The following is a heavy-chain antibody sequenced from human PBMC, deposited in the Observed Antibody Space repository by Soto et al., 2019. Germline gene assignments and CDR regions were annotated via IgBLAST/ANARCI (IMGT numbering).Heavy chain of an antibody. CDR2: ISSLGHTT. J-gene: IGHJ6*02. Sequence: PGGSLRLSCEASGFTFNFEGYEMNWVRQATGKGLEWVAYISSLGHTTYYADSVKCRFTISRDKANKLVFLEMNTLISEDTAVYYCARDTEGYNGMDVSGQGTTVTVCS. CDR1: GFTFNFEGYE. D-gene: IGHD4-17*01. V-gene: IGHV3-48*03. CDR3: ARDTEGYNGMDV.